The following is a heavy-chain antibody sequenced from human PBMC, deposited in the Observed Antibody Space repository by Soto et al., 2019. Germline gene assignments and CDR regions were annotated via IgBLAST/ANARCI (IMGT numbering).Heavy chain of an antibody. CDR3: ATGRGEFDA. CDR2: INHSGST. D-gene: IGHD2-21*01. J-gene: IGHJ5*02. CDR1: GGSFSDYY. V-gene: IGHV4-34*01. Sequence: SETLSLTCAVYGGSFSDYYWSWIRQPPGKGLEWIGEINHSGSTNYNPSLKSRVTISVDTSKNQFSLKLSSVTAADKAVYYFATGRGEFDAWGQGTPVTVSS.